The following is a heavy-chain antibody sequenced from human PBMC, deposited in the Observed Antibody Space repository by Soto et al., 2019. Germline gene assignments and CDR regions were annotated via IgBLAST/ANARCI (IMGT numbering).Heavy chain of an antibody. J-gene: IGHJ3*02. CDR3: ARDPDYDDSSGYHALGAFDS. CDR1: GGTFSSYA. V-gene: IGHV1-69*13. CDR2: IIPIFGTA. Sequence: ASVKVSCKASGGTFSSYAISWVRQAPGQGLEWMGGIIPIFGTANYAQKFQGRVTITADESTSTAYMELSSLRSEDTAVYYCARDPDYDDSSGYHALGAFDSWGQGTMVTVSS. D-gene: IGHD3-22*01.